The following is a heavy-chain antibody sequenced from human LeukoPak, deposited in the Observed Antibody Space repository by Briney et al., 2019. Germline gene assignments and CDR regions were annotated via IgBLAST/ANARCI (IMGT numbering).Heavy chain of an antibody. CDR3: ARGGYCSGGSCYPSEFDP. CDR2: INHSGST. V-gene: IGHV4-34*01. CDR1: GGSFSGYY. Sequence: PSETLSLTCAVYGGSFSGYYWSWIRQPPGKGLEWIGEINHSGSTNYNPSLKSRVTISVDTSKNQFSLKLSSVTAADTAVYYCARGGYCSGGSCYPSEFDPWGQGTLVTVSS. J-gene: IGHJ5*02. D-gene: IGHD2-15*01.